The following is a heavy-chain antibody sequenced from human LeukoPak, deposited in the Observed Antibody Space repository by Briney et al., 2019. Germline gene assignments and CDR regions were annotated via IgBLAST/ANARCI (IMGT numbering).Heavy chain of an antibody. D-gene: IGHD5-24*01. CDR2: IYHGGSA. V-gene: IGHV4-30-2*01. J-gene: IGHJ5*02. CDR1: GDSISSGGYS. Sequence: SQTLSPTCAVSGDSISSGGYSWSWIRQPPGKGLEWIGYIYHGGSAYYDPSLESRVNISVDKSKNQFSLELSSMTAADTAVYYSGGQFKWFDPWGQGTLVTVSS. CDR3: GGQFKWFDP.